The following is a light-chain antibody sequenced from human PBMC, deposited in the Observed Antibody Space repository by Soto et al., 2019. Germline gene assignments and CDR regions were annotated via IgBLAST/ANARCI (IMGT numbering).Light chain of an antibody. J-gene: IGLJ2*01. Sequence: QSALTQPASVSGSPGQSITISCTGTSSDVGSYNLASWYQQHPGKAPKLMIYEGSKRPSGVSNRFSGSKSGNTASLTISGLQAEDEADYYCCSYAGSRTFVVFGGGTKLTVL. CDR2: EGS. V-gene: IGLV2-23*03. CDR3: CSYAGSRTFVV. CDR1: SSDVGSYNL.